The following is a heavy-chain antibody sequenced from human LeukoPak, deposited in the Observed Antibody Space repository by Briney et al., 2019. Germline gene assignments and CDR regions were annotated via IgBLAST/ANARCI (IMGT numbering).Heavy chain of an antibody. V-gene: IGHV3-30-3*01. D-gene: IGHD6-19*01. J-gene: IGHJ4*02. Sequence: GGSLRLSCAASGFTFSSYAMHWVRQAPGKGLEWVAVISYDGSNKYYADSVKGRFTISRDNSKNTLYLQMNSLRAEDTAVYYCASGRSIAVAGLDYWGQGTLVTVSS. CDR1: GFTFSSYA. CDR3: ASGRSIAVAGLDY. CDR2: ISYDGSNK.